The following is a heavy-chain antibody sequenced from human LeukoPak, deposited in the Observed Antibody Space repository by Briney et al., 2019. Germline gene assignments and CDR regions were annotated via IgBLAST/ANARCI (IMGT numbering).Heavy chain of an antibody. J-gene: IGHJ4*02. V-gene: IGHV3-23*01. Sequence: GGSLRLSCAASGFTFSNYAMRWVRQAPGKGLEWVSAISGSGGSTDYADSVKGRFTISRDNSKNTLYLQTNSLRVEDTAVYHCATVLNGAVDYWGQGTLVTVSS. CDR2: ISGSGGST. CDR3: ATVLNGAVDY. D-gene: IGHD3-10*01. CDR1: GFTFSNYA.